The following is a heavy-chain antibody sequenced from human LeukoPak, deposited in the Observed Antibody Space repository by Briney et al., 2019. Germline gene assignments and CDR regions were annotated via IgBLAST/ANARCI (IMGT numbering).Heavy chain of an antibody. CDR2: IYYSGST. CDR3: ARQGESSGYQGFDY. CDR1: GGSISSYY. V-gene: IGHV4-59*08. J-gene: IGHJ4*02. D-gene: IGHD5-12*01. Sequence: PSETLSLTCTVSGGSISSYYWSWIRQPPGKGLEWIGYIYYSGSTNYNPSLKSRVTISVDTSKNQFSLRLSSVTAADTAVYYCARQGESSGYQGFDYWGQGTLVTVSS.